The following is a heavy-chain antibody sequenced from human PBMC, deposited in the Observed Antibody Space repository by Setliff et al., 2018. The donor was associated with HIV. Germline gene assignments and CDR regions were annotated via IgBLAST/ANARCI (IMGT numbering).Heavy chain of an antibody. CDR1: GGSVSSGSYY. V-gene: IGHV4-61*02. J-gene: IGHJ4*02. D-gene: IGHD6-19*01. Sequence: SETLSLTCTVSGGSVSSGSYYWSWIRQPAGKGLEWIGRFYTSGSTNYSPSLKSRVTMSVDTSKNQFSLKLSSVTAADTAVYYCARGDWYDFFDYWGQGTLVTVSS. CDR2: FYTSGST. CDR3: ARGDWYDFFDY.